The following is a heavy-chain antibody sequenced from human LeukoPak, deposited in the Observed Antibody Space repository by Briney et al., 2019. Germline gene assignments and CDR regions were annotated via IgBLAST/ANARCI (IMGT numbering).Heavy chain of an antibody. V-gene: IGHV4-59*08. CDR2: IYYSGST. D-gene: IGHD2-15*01. CDR3: ARRLLGGGLDAFDI. CDR1: GGSISSYY. Sequence: PSETLSLTCTVSGGSISSYYWSWIRQPPGKGLEWIGYIYYSGSTNYNPSLKRRVTISVDTSKNQFSLKLSSVTAADTAVYYCARRLLGGGLDAFDIWGQGTMVTVSS. J-gene: IGHJ3*02.